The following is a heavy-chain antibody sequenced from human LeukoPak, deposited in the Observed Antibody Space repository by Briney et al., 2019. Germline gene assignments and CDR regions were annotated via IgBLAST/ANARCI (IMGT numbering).Heavy chain of an antibody. CDR2: ISLSGVT. CDR1: GRSISSTNW. Sequence: SETLSLTCGVSGRSISSTNWWSWVRQPPGQGLEWIGEISLSGVTNYNPSLKSRVTMSLDRSKNHLSLTLTSVTAADTAVYYCSRESGAFSPFGYWGQGTLVTVSS. CDR3: SRESGAFSPFGY. D-gene: IGHD1-26*01. J-gene: IGHJ4*02. V-gene: IGHV4-4*02.